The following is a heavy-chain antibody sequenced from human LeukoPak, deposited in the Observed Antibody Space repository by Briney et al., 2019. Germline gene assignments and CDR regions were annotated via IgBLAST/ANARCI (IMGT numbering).Heavy chain of an antibody. J-gene: IGHJ4*02. Sequence: SETLSLTCAVYGGSFSGYYWSWIRQPPGKGLEWIGEINHSGSTNYNPSLKSRVTISVDTSKNQFSLKLSSVTAADTAVYYCARRWLSKRGWDYWGQGTLVTVSP. CDR2: INHSGST. V-gene: IGHV4-34*01. CDR1: GGSFSGYY. CDR3: ARRWLSKRGWDY. D-gene: IGHD3-22*01.